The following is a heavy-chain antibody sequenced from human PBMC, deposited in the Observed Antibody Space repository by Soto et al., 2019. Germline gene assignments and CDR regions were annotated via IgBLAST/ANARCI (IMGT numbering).Heavy chain of an antibody. CDR1: GFTCSSYG. V-gene: IGHV3-33*01. J-gene: IGHJ6*02. CDR3: ARCHTIFGVVPSYYYYGMDV. Sequence: LRLSCAASGFTCSSYGMHWVRQAPGKGLEWVAVIWYDGSNKYYADSVKGRFTISRDNSKNTLYLQMNSLRAEDTAVYYCARCHTIFGVVPSYYYYGMDVWGQGTTVTVSS. CDR2: IWYDGSNK. D-gene: IGHD3-3*01.